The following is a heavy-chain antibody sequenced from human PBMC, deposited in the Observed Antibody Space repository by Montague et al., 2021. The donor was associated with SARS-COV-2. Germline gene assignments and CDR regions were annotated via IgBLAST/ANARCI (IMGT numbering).Heavy chain of an antibody. CDR2: IYTSGST. CDR3: ARGVLRYFDWTSPFDC. CDR1: GGSISSGSYY. V-gene: IGHV4-61*02. Sequence: TLSLTCTVSGGSISSGSYYWSWIRQPAGKGLEWIGRIYTSGSTNCXPSLKSRVTISVDTSKNQFSLKLSSVTAADTAVYYCARGVLRYFDWTSPFDCWGQGTLVTVSS. J-gene: IGHJ4*02. D-gene: IGHD3-9*01.